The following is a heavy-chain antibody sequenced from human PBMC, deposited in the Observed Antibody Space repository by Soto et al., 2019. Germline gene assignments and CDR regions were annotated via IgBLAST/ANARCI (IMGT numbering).Heavy chain of an antibody. CDR1: GYTFTSYG. J-gene: IGHJ6*02. Sequence: QVQLVQSGAEVKKPGASVKVSCKASGYTFTSYGISWVRQAPGQGLEWMGWISAYNGNTTYAHKLQGSNTMTTDPSTRTAYLELRSLKSDATAVSYCASNEGGIAARPLVWGQGTTVTVSS. D-gene: IGHD6-6*01. CDR3: ASNEGGIAARPLV. CDR2: ISAYNGNT. V-gene: IGHV1-18*01.